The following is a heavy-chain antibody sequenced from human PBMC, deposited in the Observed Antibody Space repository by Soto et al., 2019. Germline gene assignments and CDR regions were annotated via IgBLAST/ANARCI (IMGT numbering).Heavy chain of an antibody. CDR3: ARDPGSGSYYVFDY. J-gene: IGHJ4*02. CDR1: GGTLSSYT. Sequence: ASVKVSCKASGGTLSSYTISWVRQAPGQGLEWMGRIIPILGIANYAQKFQGRVTITADKSTSTAYMELSSLRSEDTAVYYCARDPGSGSYYVFDYWGQGTLVTVSS. CDR2: IIPILGIA. V-gene: IGHV1-69*04. D-gene: IGHD3-10*01.